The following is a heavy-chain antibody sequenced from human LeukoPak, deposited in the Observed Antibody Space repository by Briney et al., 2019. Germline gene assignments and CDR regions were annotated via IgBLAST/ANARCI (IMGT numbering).Heavy chain of an antibody. D-gene: IGHD3-10*01. CDR3: ARGRVVIPEGPDY. V-gene: IGHV3-33*01. CDR2: IWYDGSDK. Sequence: GGSLRLSCAASGFTFSSYGMHRVRQAPGMGLEWVALIWYDGSDKYYADSVKGRFTISRDNSKNTLHLQMNSLRAEDTAVYYCARGRVVIPEGPDYWGQGTLVTVSS. CDR1: GFTFSSYG. J-gene: IGHJ4*02.